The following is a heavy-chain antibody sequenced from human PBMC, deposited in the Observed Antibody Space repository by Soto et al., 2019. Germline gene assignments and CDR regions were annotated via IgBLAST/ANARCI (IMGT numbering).Heavy chain of an antibody. V-gene: IGHV1-18*01. Sequence: ASVKVSCKASGYTFTSYGISWVRQAPGQGLEWMGWISAYNGNTNYAQKLQGRVTMTTDTSTSTAYMELRSLRSDDTAVYYCARDLWRYCSSTSCYETWWFDPWGQGTLVTVS. J-gene: IGHJ5*02. D-gene: IGHD2-2*01. CDR3: ARDLWRYCSSTSCYETWWFDP. CDR2: ISAYNGNT. CDR1: GYTFTSYG.